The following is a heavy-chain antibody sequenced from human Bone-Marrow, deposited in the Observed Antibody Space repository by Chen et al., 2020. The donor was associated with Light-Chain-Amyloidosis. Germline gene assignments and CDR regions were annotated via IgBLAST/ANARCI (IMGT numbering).Heavy chain of an antibody. D-gene: IGHD3-3*01. CDR2: IYFGGKT. V-gene: IGHV3-53*02. Sequence: QVVETGGGLIRSGGSLRLSCAASCFTGGTNYMHWVRQAPGKGLEWVSVIYFGGKTFYADSVKGRFTISRDSVKNTIYLQMDSLRVEDTGVYYCARDEGMYTSGYYGLGMDVWGPGTTVVVSS. J-gene: IGHJ6*02. CDR3: ARDEGMYTSGYYGLGMDV. CDR1: CFTGGTNY.